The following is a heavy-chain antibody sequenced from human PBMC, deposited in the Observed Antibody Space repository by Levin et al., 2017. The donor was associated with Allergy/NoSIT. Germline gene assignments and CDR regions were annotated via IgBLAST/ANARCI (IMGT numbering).Heavy chain of an antibody. Sequence: ASVKVSCKASGYSFNGYYMHWVRQAPGQGLEWMGWINPNSGGTNYAQKFQGRVTMTRDTSISTAYMELSRLKSDDTAVYYCAKSITIFGVVDAGGYYYYGMGVWGQGTTVTVSS. CDR2: INPNSGGT. CDR1: GYSFNGYY. D-gene: IGHD3-3*01. CDR3: AKSITIFGVVDAGGYYYYGMGV. V-gene: IGHV1-2*02. J-gene: IGHJ6*02.